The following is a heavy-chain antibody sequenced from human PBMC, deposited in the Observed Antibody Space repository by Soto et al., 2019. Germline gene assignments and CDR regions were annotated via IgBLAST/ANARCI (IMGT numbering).Heavy chain of an antibody. CDR3: ARESVYESSFWSGYYPTYYYGMDV. Sequence: ASVKVSCKASGYTFTGYDINWVRQATGQGLEWMGWMNPNSGNTGYAQKFQGRVTMTRNTSISTAYMELSSLRSEDTAVYYCARESVYESSFWSGYYPTYYYGMDVWGQGTTVTVSS. CDR2: MNPNSGNT. V-gene: IGHV1-8*01. J-gene: IGHJ6*02. CDR1: GYTFTGYD. D-gene: IGHD3-3*01.